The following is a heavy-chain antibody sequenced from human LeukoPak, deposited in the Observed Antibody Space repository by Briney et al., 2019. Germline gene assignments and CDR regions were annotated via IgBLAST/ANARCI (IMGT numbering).Heavy chain of an antibody. CDR2: ISAYNGNT. CDR3: ARDRGANWNYIGWFDP. CDR1: GYTFTSYG. J-gene: IGHJ5*02. V-gene: IGHV1-18*01. Sequence: GASVKVSCKASGYTFTSYGISWVRQPPGQGLEWMGWISAYNGNTNYAQKLQGRVTMTTDTSTSTAYMELRSLRSDDTAVYYCARDRGANWNYIGWFDPWGQGTLVTVSS. D-gene: IGHD1-7*01.